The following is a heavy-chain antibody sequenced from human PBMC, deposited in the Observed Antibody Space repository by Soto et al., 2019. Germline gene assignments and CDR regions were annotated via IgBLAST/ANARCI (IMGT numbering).Heavy chain of an antibody. CDR1: GFTFSSYG. CDR3: AKDGITMVRGVITPPLNYYYGMDV. Sequence: GGSLRLSCAASGFTFSSYGMHWVRQAPGKGLEWVAVIWYDGSNKYYADSVKGRFTISRDNSKNTLYLQMNSLRAEDTAVYYCAKDGITMVRGVITPPLNYYYGMDVWGQGTTVTVSS. D-gene: IGHD3-10*01. J-gene: IGHJ6*02. CDR2: IWYDGSNK. V-gene: IGHV3-30*02.